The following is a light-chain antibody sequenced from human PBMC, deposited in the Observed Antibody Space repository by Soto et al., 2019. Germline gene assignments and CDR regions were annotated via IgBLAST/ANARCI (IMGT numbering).Light chain of an antibody. Sequence: EIVLTQSPGTLSLSPGERATLSCRASQSVSSSYLAWYQQKPGQAPRLLIYGASSRATGIPDRFSGSGSGTDFTLTLSRLEPEDFAVYYCQQYGGSSGTFGQGTKLEIK. CDR2: GAS. V-gene: IGKV3-20*01. J-gene: IGKJ2*01. CDR1: QSVSSSY. CDR3: QQYGGSSGT.